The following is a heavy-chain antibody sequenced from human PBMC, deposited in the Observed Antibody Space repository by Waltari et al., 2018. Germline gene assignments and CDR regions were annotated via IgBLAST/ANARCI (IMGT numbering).Heavy chain of an antibody. J-gene: IGHJ3*02. CDR1: GFTFSSYW. CDR2: IRQDGSEK. V-gene: IGHV3-7*01. D-gene: IGHD6-13*01. Sequence: ETHLVESGGGLVQPGGSLRLSCAASGFTFSSYWLTWVRQAPGKGLEWVANIRQDGSEKYYVDSVKGRFTISRDNAKNSLYLQMNSLRAEDTAVYYCATDAADDAFDIWGQGTMVTVSS. CDR3: ATDAADDAFDI.